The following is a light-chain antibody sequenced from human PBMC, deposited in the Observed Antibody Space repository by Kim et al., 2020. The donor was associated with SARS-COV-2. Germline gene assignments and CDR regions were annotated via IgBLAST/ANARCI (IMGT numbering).Light chain of an antibody. CDR1: QSVSSNT. CDR3: QQYGSAMYT. V-gene: IGKV3-20*01. CDR2: GAS. Sequence: PGERVTLSCRASQSVSSNTLSWYQQKPGQAPRLLIYGASSRATGISDRFSGSGSGTDFTLTISRLEPEDSAVYYCQQYGSAMYTFGQGTKLEI. J-gene: IGKJ2*01.